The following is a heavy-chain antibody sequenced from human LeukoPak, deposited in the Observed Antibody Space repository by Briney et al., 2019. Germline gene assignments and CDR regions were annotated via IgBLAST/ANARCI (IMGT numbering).Heavy chain of an antibody. CDR2: ITGSGGAT. J-gene: IGHJ5*02. V-gene: IGHV3-23*01. D-gene: IGHD4-17*01. CDR1: GFTFRSYA. Sequence: GGSLRLSCAASGFTFRSYAMSWVRQAPGKGLEWVSGITGSGGATYYADSVKGRFTISRDNSKNTLYLQMDSLRAEDTAVYYCAKDRADNGDRLRFDPWGQGTLVTVSS. CDR3: AKDRADNGDRLRFDP.